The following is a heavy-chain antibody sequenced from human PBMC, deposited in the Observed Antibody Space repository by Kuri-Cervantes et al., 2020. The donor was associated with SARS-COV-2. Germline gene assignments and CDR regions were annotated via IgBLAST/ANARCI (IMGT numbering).Heavy chain of an antibody. Sequence: GESLKISCTASGFTFGNYAMSWVRQAPGKGLEWVGFIRSKAYGGTTEYAASVKGRFTISRDDSKSIAYLQMNSLKTEDTAVYYCTSNDFWSGYSILWGQGTLVTVSS. CDR1: GFTFGNYA. J-gene: IGHJ4*02. V-gene: IGHV3-49*04. CDR3: TSNDFWSGYSIL. CDR2: IRSKAYGGTT. D-gene: IGHD3-3*01.